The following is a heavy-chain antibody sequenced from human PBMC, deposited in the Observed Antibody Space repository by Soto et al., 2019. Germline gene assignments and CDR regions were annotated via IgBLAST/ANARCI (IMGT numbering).Heavy chain of an antibody. D-gene: IGHD1-20*01. CDR2: IYPGDSDT. Sequence: GESLKISCKGSGYSFTSYWIGCVRQMPGKGLEWMGIIYPGDSDTRYSPSFQGQVTISADKSISTAYLQWSSLKASDTAMYYCARPGLITFGHGPLDAFDIWRQGTMVTVSS. CDR1: GYSFTSYW. CDR3: ARPGLITFGHGPLDAFDI. V-gene: IGHV5-51*01. J-gene: IGHJ3*02.